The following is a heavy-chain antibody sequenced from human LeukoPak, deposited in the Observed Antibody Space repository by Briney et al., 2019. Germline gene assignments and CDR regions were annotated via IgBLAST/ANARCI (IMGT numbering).Heavy chain of an antibody. J-gene: IGHJ4*02. D-gene: IGHD3-22*01. CDR1: GGSISSSSYY. V-gene: IGHV4-39*07. Sequence: SETLSLTCTVSGGSISSSSYYWGWIRQPPGKGLEWIGSIYYSGSTYYNPSLKSRVTISVDTSKNQFSLKLSSVTAADTAVYYCARAGYYDSDHYWGQGTLVTVSS. CDR3: ARAGYYDSDHY. CDR2: IYYSGST.